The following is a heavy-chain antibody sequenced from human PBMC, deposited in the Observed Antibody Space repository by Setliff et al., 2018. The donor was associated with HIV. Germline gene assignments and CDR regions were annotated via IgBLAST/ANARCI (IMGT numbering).Heavy chain of an antibody. J-gene: IGHJ4*02. Sequence: ASVKVSCKASGYTFTSYGISWVRQAPGQGLEWMGWISAYNGNTNYAQKLQGRVTISRDTSKNQFSLKLSSVTAADTAVYYCARHGVIAELYYFDSWGQGTLVTVSS. D-gene: IGHD1-7*01. CDR2: ISAYNGNT. CDR3: ARHGVIAELYYFDS. V-gene: IGHV1-18*01. CDR1: GYTFTSYG.